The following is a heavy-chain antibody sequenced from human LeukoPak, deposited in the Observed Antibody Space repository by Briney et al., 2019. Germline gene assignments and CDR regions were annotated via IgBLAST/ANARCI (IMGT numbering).Heavy chain of an antibody. CDR1: GFTFSSYA. D-gene: IGHD6-13*01. J-gene: IGHJ4*02. V-gene: IGHV3-30-3*01. Sequence: GGSLRLSCAASGFTFSSYAMHWVRQAPGKGLEWVAVISYDGSNKYYADSVKGRFTIPRDNSKNTLYLQMNSLRAEDTAVYYCAREEGPQLVSGNLDYWGQGTLVTVSS. CDR3: AREEGPQLVSGNLDY. CDR2: ISYDGSNK.